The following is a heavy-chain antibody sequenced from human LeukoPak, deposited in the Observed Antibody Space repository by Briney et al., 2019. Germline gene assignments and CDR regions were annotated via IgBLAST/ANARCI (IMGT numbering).Heavy chain of an antibody. CDR2: INHSGST. D-gene: IGHD2-21*01. J-gene: IGHJ4*02. Sequence: SETLSLTCAVYGGSFSGYYWSWIRQPPGKRLEWIGEINHSGSTNYNPSLKSRVTISVDTSKNQFSLKLSSVTAADTAVYYCARGPVVIALYYFDYWGQGTLVIVSS. CDR1: GGSFSGYY. CDR3: ARGPVVIALYYFDY. V-gene: IGHV4-34*01.